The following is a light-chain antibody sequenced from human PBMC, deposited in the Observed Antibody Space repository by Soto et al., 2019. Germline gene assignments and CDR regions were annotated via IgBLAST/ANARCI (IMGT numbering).Light chain of an antibody. CDR3: QQRSNWIP. CDR1: QSVSSY. J-gene: IGKJ5*01. V-gene: IGKV3-11*01. CDR2: DAS. Sequence: EIVLTQSPATLSLSPGERATLSCRASQSVSSYLAWYQQKPGQAPRLLIYDASNRATGIPARFSGSGSGTGFTLTISSLDPEDFAVYYCQQRSNWIPFGQGTRLEIK.